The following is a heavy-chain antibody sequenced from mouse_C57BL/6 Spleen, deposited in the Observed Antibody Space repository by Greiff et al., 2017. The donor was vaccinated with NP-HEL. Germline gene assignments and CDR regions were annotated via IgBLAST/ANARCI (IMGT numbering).Heavy chain of an antibody. Sequence: EVQVVESGPGLVKPSQSLSLTCSVTGYSITSGYYWNWIRQFPGNKLEWMGYISYDGSNNYNPSLKNRISITRDTSKNQFFLKLNSVTTEDTATYYCARAYYSNFDWFAYWGQGTLVTVSA. D-gene: IGHD2-5*01. J-gene: IGHJ3*01. V-gene: IGHV3-6*01. CDR2: ISYDGSN. CDR3: ARAYYSNFDWFAY. CDR1: GYSITSGYY.